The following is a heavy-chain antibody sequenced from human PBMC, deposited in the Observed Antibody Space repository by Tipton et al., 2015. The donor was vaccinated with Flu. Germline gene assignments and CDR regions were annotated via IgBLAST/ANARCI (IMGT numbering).Heavy chain of an antibody. CDR2: LWFDGSNI. J-gene: IGHJ4*02. Sequence: SLRLSCAASGFTFSSYGMHWVRQAPGQGPEWVATLWFDGSNIYYGDSVKGRFTISRDNSKNTLYLQMNSLRAEDTAVYYCARETGEFYFDYWGQGTLVTVSS. D-gene: IGHD7-27*01. CDR1: GFTFSSYG. CDR3: ARETGEFYFDY. V-gene: IGHV3-33*08.